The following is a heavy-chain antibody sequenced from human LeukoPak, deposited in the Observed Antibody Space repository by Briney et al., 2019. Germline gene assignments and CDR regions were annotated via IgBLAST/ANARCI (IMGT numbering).Heavy chain of an antibody. D-gene: IGHD3-9*01. CDR1: GFTFSSYS. Sequence: GGSLRLSCAASGFTFSSYSMNWVRQAPGKGLEWVSYISSSSSTIHYADSVKGRFTISRDNAKNSLYLQMNSLRAEDTAVYYCARDRLTGAFDYWGQGTLVTVSS. CDR2: ISSSSSTI. V-gene: IGHV3-48*01. J-gene: IGHJ4*02. CDR3: ARDRLTGAFDY.